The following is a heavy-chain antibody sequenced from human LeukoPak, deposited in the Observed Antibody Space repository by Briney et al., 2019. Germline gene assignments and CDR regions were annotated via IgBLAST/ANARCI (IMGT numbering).Heavy chain of an antibody. CDR1: GFTFSSYD. CDR3: SKARYGDNISDGFDA. D-gene: IGHD4-17*01. V-gene: IGHV3-23*01. Sequence: GGSLRLSCAASGFTFSSYDMSWVRQAPGKGLEWVSSISVSGDRIFYVDSVKGRFTISRDNSKNTLFLQMSSLRAEDTAVYYFSKARYGDNISDGFDAWGQGTMVTVSS. CDR2: ISVSGDRI. J-gene: IGHJ3*01.